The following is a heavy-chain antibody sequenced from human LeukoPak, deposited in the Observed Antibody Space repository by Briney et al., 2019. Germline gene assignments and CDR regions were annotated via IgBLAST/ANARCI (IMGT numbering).Heavy chain of an antibody. CDR2: IHYSGST. J-gene: IGHJ5*02. CDR3: ARDQRYSSGWLEFDP. D-gene: IGHD6-19*01. CDR1: GGSISSYY. V-gene: IGHV4-59*01. Sequence: PSETLSLTCTVSGGSISSYYWSWIRQPPGKGLEWIGYIHYSGSTNYNPSLKSRVTISVDTSKNQFSLKLSSVTAADTAVYYCARDQRYSSGWLEFDPWGQGTLVTVSS.